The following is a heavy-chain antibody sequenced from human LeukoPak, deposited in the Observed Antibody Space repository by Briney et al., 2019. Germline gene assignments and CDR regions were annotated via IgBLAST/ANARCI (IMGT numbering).Heavy chain of an antibody. CDR1: GGSISSSSYY. V-gene: IGHV4-61*05. J-gene: IGHJ4*02. CDR2: VYYSGST. D-gene: IGHD7-27*01. CDR3: ASNTGTVFDY. Sequence: SEALSLTCTVSGGSISSSSYYWGWIRQPPVKGLEWIGYVYYSGSTEYNPSLRSRVTISLDMSKHQFSLTLTSVTAADTAVYYCASNTGTVFDYWGQGALVTVSS.